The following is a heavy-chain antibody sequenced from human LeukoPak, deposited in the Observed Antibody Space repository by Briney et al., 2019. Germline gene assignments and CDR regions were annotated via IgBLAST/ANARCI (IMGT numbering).Heavy chain of an antibody. J-gene: IGHJ4*02. Sequence: GGSLRLSCAASGFTASSNYMSWVRQAPGKGLEWVSVIYSGGSTYYADSVKGRFTISRDNSKNTLYLQMNSLRAEDTAVYYCASLHWLVVYWGQGTLVTVSS. CDR3: ASLHWLVVY. CDR1: GFTASSNY. V-gene: IGHV3-53*01. CDR2: IYSGGST. D-gene: IGHD6-19*01.